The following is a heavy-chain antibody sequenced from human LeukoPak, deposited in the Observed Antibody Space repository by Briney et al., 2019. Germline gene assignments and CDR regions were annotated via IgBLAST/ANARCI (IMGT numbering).Heavy chain of an antibody. Sequence: SETLSLTCAVSGYSITKGFYWGWIRQPPGKGLEWIGCIHHSGSTYYTSSVKGRVSISVDTSKNQFSLRLSSVTAADAAVYYCAPTPGVGAPFDFWGQGEGVSVSS. CDR1: GYSITKGFY. V-gene: IGHV4-38-2*01. CDR2: IHHSGST. D-gene: IGHD1-26*01. J-gene: IGHJ5*01. CDR3: APTPGVGAPFDF.